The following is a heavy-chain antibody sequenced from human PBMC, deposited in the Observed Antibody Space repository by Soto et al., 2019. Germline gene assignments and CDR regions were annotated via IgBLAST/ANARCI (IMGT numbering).Heavy chain of an antibody. Sequence: QVQLVQSGAEVKKPGSSVKVSCKASVGTFSSSAISWVRQAPGQGREWMGGIIPIFGTANYAQKFQGRVTITADESTSTAYMELSSLRSEDTAVYYCAIGMNRLYYYGMDVWGQGTTVTVSS. CDR1: VGTFSSSA. J-gene: IGHJ6*02. CDR2: IIPIFGTA. CDR3: AIGMNRLYYYGMDV. V-gene: IGHV1-69*01.